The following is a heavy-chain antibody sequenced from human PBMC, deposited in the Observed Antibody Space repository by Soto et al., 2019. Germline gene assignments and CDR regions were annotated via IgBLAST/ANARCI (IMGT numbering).Heavy chain of an antibody. D-gene: IGHD4-17*01. CDR3: ARATWDYEESEHYFDY. Sequence: QVQLVQSGAEVKKPGASVKVSCKASGYTFTSYAMHWVRQAPGQRLEWMGWINAGNGNTKYSQKFQGRVTITRDTXAXXAYMELSSLRSEDTAVYYCARATWDYEESEHYFDYWGQGTLVTVSS. CDR2: INAGNGNT. V-gene: IGHV1-3*01. J-gene: IGHJ4*02. CDR1: GYTFTSYA.